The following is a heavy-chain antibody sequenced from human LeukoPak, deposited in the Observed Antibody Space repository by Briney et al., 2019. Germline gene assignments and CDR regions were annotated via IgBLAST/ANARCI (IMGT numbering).Heavy chain of an antibody. CDR3: VRDRCGGDCYPNWFDP. CDR2: VNYSGST. CDR1: GGSFSGYH. J-gene: IGHJ5*02. V-gene: IGHV4-34*01. D-gene: IGHD2-21*02. Sequence: SETLSLTCAVDGGSFSGYHWTWIRQSPGKGLEWIGDVNYSGSTNYNPPLKSRFTISVDTSKNQFSLKLTSVTAADTAVYYCVRDRCGGDCYPNWFDPWGQGPLVTVYS.